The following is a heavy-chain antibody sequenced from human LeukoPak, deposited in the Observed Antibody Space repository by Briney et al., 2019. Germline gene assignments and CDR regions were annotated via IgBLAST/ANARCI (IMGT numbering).Heavy chain of an antibody. V-gene: IGHV4-34*01. CDR1: GGSFSGYY. J-gene: IGHJ2*01. D-gene: IGHD4-17*01. Sequence: SDTLSLTCARYGGSFSGYYWSWIRQPPGKGLEWIGEINHSGSTNYNPSLKSRVTISVDTSKNQFSLKLSSVTAADTAVYYCARRGSGDYVRYFDLWGRGTLVTVSS. CDR2: INHSGST. CDR3: ARRGSGDYVRYFDL.